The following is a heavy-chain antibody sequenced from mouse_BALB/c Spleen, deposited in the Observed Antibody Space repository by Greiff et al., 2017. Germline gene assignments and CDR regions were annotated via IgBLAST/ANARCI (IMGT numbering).Heavy chain of an antibody. Sequence: EVQVVESGAELVKPGASVKLSCTASGFNIKDTYMHWVKQRPEQGLEWIGRIDPANGNTKYDPKFQGKATITADTSSNTAYLQLSSLTSEDTAVYYCAYRYDGGYAMDYWGQGTSVTVSS. J-gene: IGHJ4*01. CDR1: GFNIKDTY. CDR3: AYRYDGGYAMDY. V-gene: IGHV14-3*02. D-gene: IGHD2-14*01. CDR2: IDPANGNT.